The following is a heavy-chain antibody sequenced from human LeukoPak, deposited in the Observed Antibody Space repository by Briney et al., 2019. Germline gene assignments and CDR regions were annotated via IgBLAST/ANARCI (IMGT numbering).Heavy chain of an antibody. CDR3: ARGVTMMYFDY. D-gene: IGHD3-22*01. J-gene: IGHJ4*02. CDR1: GFTFSNYG. CDR2: IKQDGSEK. V-gene: IGHV3-7*01. Sequence: GGSLRLSCAASGFTFSNYGIHWVRQTPGKGLEWVANIKQDGSEKYYVDSVKGRFTISRDNAKNSLYLQMNSLRAEDTAVYYCARGVTMMYFDYWGQGTLVTVSS.